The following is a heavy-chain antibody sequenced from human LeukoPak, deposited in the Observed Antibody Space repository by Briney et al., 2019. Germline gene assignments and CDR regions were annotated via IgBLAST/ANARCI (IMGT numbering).Heavy chain of an antibody. CDR1: GFTVSSIH. V-gene: IGHV3-53*01. Sequence: AGGSLRLSCAASGFTVSSIHMVWVRQAPGKGLEWVSVTYTGGNSYYADSVKGRFTISRDNSKNTLYLQMNSLRAEDTAVYYCAKGSYYDSSGSFYFDYWGQGTLVTVSS. CDR2: TYTGGNS. J-gene: IGHJ4*02. D-gene: IGHD3-22*01. CDR3: AKGSYYDSSGSFYFDY.